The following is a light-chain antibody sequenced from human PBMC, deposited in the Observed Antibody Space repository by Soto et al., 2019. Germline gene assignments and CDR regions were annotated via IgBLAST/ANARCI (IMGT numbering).Light chain of an antibody. CDR1: QSVSNY. J-gene: IGKJ5*01. CDR3: QQLNSYQIT. Sequence: DIQLTQSPSSLSASLGDRVTVTLRASQSVSNYLNWYQQKPGKAPKLLIYGASSLQSGVPSRFSGSGSGTEFTLTISSLQPEDFATYYCQQLNSYQITFGQGTRLEIK. V-gene: IGKV1-17*01. CDR2: GAS.